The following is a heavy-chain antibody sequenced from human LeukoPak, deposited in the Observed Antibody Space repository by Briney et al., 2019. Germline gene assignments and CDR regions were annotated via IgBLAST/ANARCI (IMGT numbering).Heavy chain of an antibody. CDR1: GGSISSYY. CDR2: IYYSGST. D-gene: IGHD1-14*01. V-gene: IGHV4-59*01. CDR3: ARKTEGAAFDI. J-gene: IGHJ3*02. Sequence: SETLSLTCTVSGGSISSYYWSWIRQPPGKGLEWIGYIYYSGSTNYNPSLKSRVTISVDTSKNQFSLKLSSVTAADTAVCYCARKTEGAAFDIWGQGTMVTVSS.